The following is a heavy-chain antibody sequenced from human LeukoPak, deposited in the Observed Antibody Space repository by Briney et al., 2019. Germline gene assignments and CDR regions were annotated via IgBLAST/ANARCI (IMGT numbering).Heavy chain of an antibody. D-gene: IGHD1-14*01. CDR3: ARAEGTYHSIEY. CDR2: MYYSGNT. CDR1: GGSISSGTYY. J-gene: IGHJ4*02. Sequence: SETLSLTCTVSGGSISSGTYYWSWIRQHPGKGLEWIAYMYYSGNTYYNPSLKSRVTISVDMSKNQFSLRLSSVTAADAAVYYCARAEGTYHSIEYWGQGTLATVSS. V-gene: IGHV4-31*03.